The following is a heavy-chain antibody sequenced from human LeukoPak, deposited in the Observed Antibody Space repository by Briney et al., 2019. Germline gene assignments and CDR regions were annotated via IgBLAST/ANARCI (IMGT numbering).Heavy chain of an antibody. CDR3: ARARKRYSSSWYFDY. CDR2: IIPIFGTA. Sequence: SVKVSCKASGGTFSSYAISWVRQAPGQGLEWMGRIIPIFGTANYAQKFQGRVTITTDESTSTAYMELSSLRSEDTAVYYCARARKRYSSSWYFDYWGQGTQVTVSS. CDR1: GGTFSSYA. D-gene: IGHD6-13*01. V-gene: IGHV1-69*05. J-gene: IGHJ4*02.